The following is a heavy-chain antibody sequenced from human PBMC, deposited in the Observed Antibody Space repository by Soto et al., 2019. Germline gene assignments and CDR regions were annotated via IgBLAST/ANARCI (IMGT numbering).Heavy chain of an antibody. CDR1: GFTFDDYG. D-gene: IGHD2-15*01. V-gene: IGHV3-20*01. Sequence: EVQLVESGGGVVRPGGSLRLSCAGSGFTFDDYGMSWVRQAPGKGLEWVSGINLNGGSTGYADSVKSRFTISSNNAKDSLYLQMNSLRAEDTGLYNCATDSGSCSGGSCYGNYYGIAVWGKGTTVTVS. CDR3: ATDSGSCSGGSCYGNYYGIAV. J-gene: IGHJ6*04. CDR2: INLNGGST.